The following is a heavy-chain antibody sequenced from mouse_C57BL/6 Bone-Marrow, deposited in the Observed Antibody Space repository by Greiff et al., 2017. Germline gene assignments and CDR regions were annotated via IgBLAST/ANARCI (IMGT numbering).Heavy chain of an antibody. Sequence: EVMLVESGGGLVQPGGSLSLSCAASGFTFTDYYMSWVRQPPGKALEWLGFIRNKANGYTTEYSAPVKGRFTISRDDSQSILYLQMKALRAEDSATYDCARSTTVSWYFDVWGTGTTVTVSS. V-gene: IGHV7-3*01. D-gene: IGHD1-1*01. CDR2: IRNKANGYTT. CDR1: GFTFTDYY. J-gene: IGHJ1*03. CDR3: ARSTTVSWYFDV.